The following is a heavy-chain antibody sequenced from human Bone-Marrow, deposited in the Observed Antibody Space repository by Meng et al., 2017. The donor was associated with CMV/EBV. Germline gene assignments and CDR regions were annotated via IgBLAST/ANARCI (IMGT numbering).Heavy chain of an antibody. CDR1: GFTFSSYS. V-gene: IGHV3-21*01. CDR3: AREPAVAGTRYFQH. CDR2: ISSSSSYI. D-gene: IGHD6-19*01. J-gene: IGHJ1*01. Sequence: GESLKISWAASGFTFSSYSMNWVRQAPGKGLEWVSSISSSSSYIYYADSVKGRFTISRDNAKNSLYLQMNSLRAEDTAVYYCAREPAVAGTRYFQHWGQGTLVTVSS.